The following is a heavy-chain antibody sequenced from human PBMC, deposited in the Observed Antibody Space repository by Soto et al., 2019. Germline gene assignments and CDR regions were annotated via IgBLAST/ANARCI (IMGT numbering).Heavy chain of an antibody. J-gene: IGHJ6*03. CDR3: ARRVPAAMPGYYYYYMDV. CDR1: GYKITSYW. CDR2: IYPGDSDT. Sequence: PGESLKVSCKGSGYKITSYWIGWVRQMKGKGLEWMGIIYPGDSDTRYSPSFQGQVTISADKSISTAYLQWSSLKASDTAMYYCARRVPAAMPGYYYYYMDVWGKGTTVTVSS. D-gene: IGHD2-2*01. V-gene: IGHV5-51*01.